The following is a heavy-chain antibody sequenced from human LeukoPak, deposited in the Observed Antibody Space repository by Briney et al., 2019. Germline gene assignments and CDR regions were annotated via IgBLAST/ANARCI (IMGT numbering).Heavy chain of an antibody. Sequence: GGSLRLSCAASGFTFSSYAMSWVRQAPGKGLEWVSAISGSGGSTYYADSVKGRFTISRDNSKNTLYLQMNSLRAEDTAVYYCAKHYSRRDIVVVPAAIGGAPLYWGQGTLVTVSS. CDR2: ISGSGGST. J-gene: IGHJ4*02. V-gene: IGHV3-23*01. CDR3: AKHYSRRDIVVVPAAIGGAPLY. D-gene: IGHD2-2*01. CDR1: GFTFSSYA.